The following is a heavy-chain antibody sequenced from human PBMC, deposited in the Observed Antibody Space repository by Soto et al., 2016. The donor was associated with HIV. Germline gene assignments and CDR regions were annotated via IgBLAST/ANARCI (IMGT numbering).Heavy chain of an antibody. Sequence: EVQLLESGGDLVQPGGSLRLSCAASGFTFSSYAMSWVRQAPGKGLEWVSSISRGSGSAYYADSVKGRFTISRDNSKNMLYLQMNSLRGEDTAVYYCAKGWEPTGASAFDIWGQGTMVTVSS. V-gene: IGHV3-23*01. D-gene: IGHD1-26*01. CDR3: AKGWEPTGASAFDI. CDR1: GFTFSSYA. J-gene: IGHJ3*02. CDR2: ISRGSGSA.